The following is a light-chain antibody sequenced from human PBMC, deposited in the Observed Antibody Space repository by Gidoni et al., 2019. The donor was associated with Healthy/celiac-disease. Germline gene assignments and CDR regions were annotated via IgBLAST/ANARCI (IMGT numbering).Light chain of an antibody. J-gene: IGKJ5*01. CDR1: QSVSSN. CDR2: GAS. CDR3: HQYSTPIT. Sequence: EIVMTQSPATLSVSPGERATLSCRASQSVSSNLAWYQQRPGQAPRLLIYGASTRATGIPARFSGSGSGTEFTLTISSLQSEDFAVYYGHQYSTPITFGQGTRLEIQ. V-gene: IGKV3-15*01.